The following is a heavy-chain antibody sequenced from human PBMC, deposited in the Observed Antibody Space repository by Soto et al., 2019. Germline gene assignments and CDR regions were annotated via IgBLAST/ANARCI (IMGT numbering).Heavy chain of an antibody. Sequence: SETLSLTCTVSGGSISSGGYYWSWIRQHPGKGLEWIGYIYYSGSTYYNPSLKSRVTISVDTSKNHFCLKLSSVTAADTAVYYCARGVSSGFDYWGQGTLVTVSS. CDR3: ARGVSSGFDY. CDR2: IYYSGST. V-gene: IGHV4-31*03. J-gene: IGHJ4*02. D-gene: IGHD3-22*01. CDR1: GGSISSGGYY.